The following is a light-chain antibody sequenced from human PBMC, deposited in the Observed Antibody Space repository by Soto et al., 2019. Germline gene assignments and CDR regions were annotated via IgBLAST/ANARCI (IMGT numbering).Light chain of an antibody. Sequence: QSVLTQPASVSGSPGQSITISCTGTTSDVGGYNFVSWYHQHPGEAPKLLIYEVTKRPSEVSSRFSASKSGNTASLIISDLQADDEGVYYCSSFTASSTVPFGGGTKVTVL. V-gene: IGLV2-14*01. J-gene: IGLJ2*01. CDR2: EVT. CDR1: TSDVGGYNF. CDR3: SSFTASSTVP.